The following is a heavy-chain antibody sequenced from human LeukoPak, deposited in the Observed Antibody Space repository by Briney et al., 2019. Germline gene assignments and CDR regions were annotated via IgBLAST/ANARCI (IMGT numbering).Heavy chain of an antibody. CDR3: AKDDGSYYYDSSGAFDY. Sequence: SVKVSCKASGGTFSSYAFSWVRQAPGQGLEWMGGIIPFFSTSNYAQKFQGRVTITADESTSTAYMELRSLTSEDTAVYYCAKDDGSYYYDSSGAFDYWGQGTLVTVSS. V-gene: IGHV1-69*13. CDR2: IIPFFSTS. CDR1: GGTFSSYA. D-gene: IGHD3-22*01. J-gene: IGHJ4*02.